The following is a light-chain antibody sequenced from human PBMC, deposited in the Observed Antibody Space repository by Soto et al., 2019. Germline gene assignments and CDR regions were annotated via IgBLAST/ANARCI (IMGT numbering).Light chain of an antibody. Sequence: DIQVTQSPYSLSASPGDRITITCRASQDIKKFLAWYQQKPGEVPHLLIYAASTLRPGVPSRFSGNASGTDFTLTIASLQPEDVATYFCQKYDRAPAAFGQGTMVDVK. CDR1: QDIKKF. CDR3: QKYDRAPAA. J-gene: IGKJ1*01. CDR2: AAS. V-gene: IGKV1-27*01.